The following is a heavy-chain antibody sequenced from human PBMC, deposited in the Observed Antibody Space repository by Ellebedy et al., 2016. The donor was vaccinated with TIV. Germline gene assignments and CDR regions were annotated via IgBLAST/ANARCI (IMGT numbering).Heavy chain of an antibody. D-gene: IGHD3-22*01. Sequence: GSLRLXXTVSGASITSHFWSWIRQPPGAGLEWIAFTHYSGDAKSNPSLNGRAAASVDTSNSQFSLRLTSVTAADTAVYYCARQGSYYDSKGVRMDVWGQGTTVTVSS. CDR2: THYSGDA. V-gene: IGHV4-59*08. J-gene: IGHJ6*02. CDR3: ARQGSYYDSKGVRMDV. CDR1: GASITSHF.